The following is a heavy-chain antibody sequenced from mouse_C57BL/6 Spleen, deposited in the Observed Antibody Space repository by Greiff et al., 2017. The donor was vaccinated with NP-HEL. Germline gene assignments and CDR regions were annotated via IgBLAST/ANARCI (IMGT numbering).Heavy chain of an antibody. CDR3: ARDYYGSSYVLFDY. J-gene: IGHJ2*01. Sequence: VQLKQSGPELVKPGASVKISCKASGYSFTDYNMNWVKQSNGKSLEWIGVINPNYGPTSYNQKFKGKATLTVDQSSSTAYMQLNSLTSEDSAVYYCARDYYGSSYVLFDYWGQGTTLTVSS. CDR2: INPNYGPT. V-gene: IGHV1-39*01. CDR1: GYSFTDYN. D-gene: IGHD1-1*01.